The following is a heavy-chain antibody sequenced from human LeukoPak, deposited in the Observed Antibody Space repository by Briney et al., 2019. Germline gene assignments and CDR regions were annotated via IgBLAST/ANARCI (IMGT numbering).Heavy chain of an antibody. Sequence: SETLSLTCTVSGGSISSYYWSWIRQPPGKGLERIGYIYYSGSTNYNPSLKSRVTISVDTPKNQFSLKLSSVTAADTAVYYCARGIVVVVAATWELWFDPWGQGTLVTVSS. D-gene: IGHD2-15*01. CDR1: GGSISSYY. CDR3: ARGIVVVVAATWELWFDP. V-gene: IGHV4-59*01. CDR2: IYYSGST. J-gene: IGHJ5*02.